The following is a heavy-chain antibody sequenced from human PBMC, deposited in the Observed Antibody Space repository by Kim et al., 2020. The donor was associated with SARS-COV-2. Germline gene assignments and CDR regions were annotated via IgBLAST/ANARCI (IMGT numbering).Heavy chain of an antibody. D-gene: IGHD1-26*01. V-gene: IGHV1-69*13. CDR1: GGTFSSYA. CDR2: IIPIFGTA. CDR3: ARGRATRRAGYYYYGMDV. J-gene: IGHJ6*02. Sequence: SVKVSCKASGGTFSSYAISWVRQAPGQGLEWMGGIIPIFGTANYAQKFQGRVTITADESTSTAYMELSSLRSEDTAVYYCARGRATRRAGYYYYGMDVWGQGTTGTVSS.